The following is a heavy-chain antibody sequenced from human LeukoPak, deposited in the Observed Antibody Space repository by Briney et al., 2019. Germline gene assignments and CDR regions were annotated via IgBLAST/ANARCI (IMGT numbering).Heavy chain of an antibody. D-gene: IGHD3-10*01. CDR3: ASAPDYGSGRLPPGY. Sequence: ASVKVSRKASGYTFTSYGISWVRQAPGQGLEWMGWISAYNGNTNYAQKLQGRVTMTTDTSTSTAYMELRSLRSDDTAVYYCASAPDYGSGRLPPGYWGQGTLVTVSS. CDR1: GYTFTSYG. V-gene: IGHV1-18*01. J-gene: IGHJ4*02. CDR2: ISAYNGNT.